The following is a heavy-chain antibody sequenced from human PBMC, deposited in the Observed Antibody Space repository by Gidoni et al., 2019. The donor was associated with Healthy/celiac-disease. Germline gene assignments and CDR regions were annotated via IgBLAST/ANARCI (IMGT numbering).Heavy chain of an antibody. V-gene: IGHV3-15*01. CDR1: GFTFSNAW. CDR2: IKSKTDGGTT. CDR3: TTDLETSLYYYDSSGYYGRPPSFDY. D-gene: IGHD3-22*01. Sequence: AASGFTFSNAWMSWVRQAPGKGLEWVGRIKSKTDGGTTDYAAPVKGRFTISRDDSKNTLYLQMNSLKTEDTAVYYCTTDLETSLYYYDSSGYYGRPPSFDYWGQGTLVTVSS. J-gene: IGHJ4*02.